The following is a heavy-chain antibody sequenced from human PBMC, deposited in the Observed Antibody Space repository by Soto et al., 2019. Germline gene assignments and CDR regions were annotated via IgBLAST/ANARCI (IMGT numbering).Heavy chain of an antibody. Sequence: QVQLQESGPGLVEPSQTLSLTCTVSGVSISSPHHNWRWIRQYPGKGLEWIGFIHYSGTTYYNPSLKSRVAISVDTSRNDFSLRLSSVTAADTAVYYCTTGEDASKTGYWGQGTLVTVSS. J-gene: IGHJ4*02. CDR3: TTGEDASKTGY. CDR2: IHYSGTT. D-gene: IGHD1-1*01. CDR1: GVSISSPHHN. V-gene: IGHV4-31*03.